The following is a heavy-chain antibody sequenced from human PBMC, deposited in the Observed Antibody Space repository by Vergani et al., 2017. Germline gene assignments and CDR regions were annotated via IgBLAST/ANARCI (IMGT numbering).Heavy chain of an antibody. V-gene: IGHV1-2*02. CDR2: INPNSGGP. Sequence: QVQLVQSGAEVKKPGASVKVSCKASGYTFTGYYMHWVRQAPGQGLEWMGWINPNSGGPNYAQKFQGRVTMTRDTSISTAYMELSRLRSDDTAVYYCASLIAVAGFDYWGQGTLVTVSS. CDR1: GYTFTGYY. CDR3: ASLIAVAGFDY. J-gene: IGHJ4*02. D-gene: IGHD6-19*01.